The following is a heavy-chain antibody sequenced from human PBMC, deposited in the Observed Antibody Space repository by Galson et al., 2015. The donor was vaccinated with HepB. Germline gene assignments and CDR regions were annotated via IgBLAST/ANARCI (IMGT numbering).Heavy chain of an antibody. CDR2: FHHTGST. V-gene: IGHV4-61*07. CDR3: AIQTNSSGFYWYFDL. D-gene: IGHD6-19*01. J-gene: IGHJ2*01. Sequence: SWIRQPPGKGLEWIEYFHHTGSTNYNPSLKSRVTISVDTSKNQFPLKLSSVTAADTAVYYCAIQTNSSGFYWYFDLWGRGTLVTVSS.